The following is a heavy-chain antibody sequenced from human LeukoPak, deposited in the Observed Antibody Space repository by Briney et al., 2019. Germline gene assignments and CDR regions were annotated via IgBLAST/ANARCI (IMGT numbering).Heavy chain of an antibody. D-gene: IGHD1-7*01. Sequence: GGSLRLSCAASGFTFSSYAMSWVRQAPGKGLEWVSDISGSGGSTYYADSVKGRFTISRDNSKNTLYLQMNSLRAEDTAVYYCAKAQGWNYENWFDPWGQGTLVTVSS. J-gene: IGHJ5*02. CDR3: AKAQGWNYENWFDP. CDR1: GFTFSSYA. CDR2: ISGSGGST. V-gene: IGHV3-23*01.